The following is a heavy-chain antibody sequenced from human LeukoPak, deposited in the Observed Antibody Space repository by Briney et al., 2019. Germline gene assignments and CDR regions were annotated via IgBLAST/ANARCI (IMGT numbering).Heavy chain of an antibody. J-gene: IGHJ4*02. D-gene: IGHD1-26*01. V-gene: IGHV1-3*01. CDR2: INAGNGNT. Sequence: EASVKVSCKASGYTFTSYAMHWVRQAPGQRLEWMGWINAGNGNTKYSQKFQGRVTITRDTSASTAYMELSSLRSEDTAVYYCARVSVWGRGSLDYWGQGTLVTVSS. CDR3: ARVSVWGRGSLDY. CDR1: GYTFTSYA.